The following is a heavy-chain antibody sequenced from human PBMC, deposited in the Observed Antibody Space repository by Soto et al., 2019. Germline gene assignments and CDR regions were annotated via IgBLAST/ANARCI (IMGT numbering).Heavy chain of an antibody. Sequence: GASVKFSCKAAGYTFTTYYMHWVRQAPGQGLEWMGVIDPTHGSTTYAQKFQGRVTMTSDTSTNTVYMELSSLKSEDTAVYYCARVPYDTTGYYAFWGQGTLVTVSS. V-gene: IGHV1-46*01. CDR2: IDPTHGST. CDR3: ARVPYDTTGYYAF. J-gene: IGHJ4*02. D-gene: IGHD3-22*01. CDR1: GYTFTTYY.